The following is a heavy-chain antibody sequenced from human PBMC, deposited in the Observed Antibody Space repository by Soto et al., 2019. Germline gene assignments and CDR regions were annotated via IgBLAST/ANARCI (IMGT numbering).Heavy chain of an antibody. D-gene: IGHD3-22*01. Sequence: SETLSLTCTVSGGSIRNYYWNWIRQPPGKGLEWIGYIYDSGTTNYNPSLASRVTMSVDTSKGQFSLKLSSVTAADTAVYYCARARTSYYYDNTGYFLFDPWGQGTLVTVSS. CDR1: GGSIRNYY. CDR2: IYDSGTT. J-gene: IGHJ5*02. V-gene: IGHV4-59*01. CDR3: ARARTSYYYDNTGYFLFDP.